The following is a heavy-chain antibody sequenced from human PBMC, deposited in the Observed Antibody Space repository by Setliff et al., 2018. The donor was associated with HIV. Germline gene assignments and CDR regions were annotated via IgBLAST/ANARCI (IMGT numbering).Heavy chain of an antibody. J-gene: IGHJ4*02. CDR2: VHFGGST. Sequence: SETLSLTCSVSSGSIGSNYYWGWVRRPPGKGLEWIGNVHFGGSTYYNPSLDSRVTIHVATSKKQFFLSLSSVTAADTAVYYCARHDARGQWLVFPPFDYWGQGTLVTVSS. D-gene: IGHD6-19*01. CDR1: SGSIGSNYY. V-gene: IGHV4-39*01. CDR3: ARHDARGQWLVFPPFDY.